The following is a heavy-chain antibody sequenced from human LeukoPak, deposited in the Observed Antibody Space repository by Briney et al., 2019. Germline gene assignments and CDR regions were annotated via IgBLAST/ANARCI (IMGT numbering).Heavy chain of an antibody. CDR2: IKQDESEK. V-gene: IGHV3-7*01. Sequence: PGGSLRLSCAGSGFIFSNYWMSWVRQAPGKGLEWVANIKQDESEKYYVDSVEGRFTVSRDNAKNSLYLQMNSLRVEDTAVYYCARPGSGGGAYCGFDIWGRGTMVTVSS. J-gene: IGHJ3*02. CDR1: GFIFSNYW. D-gene: IGHD2-15*01. CDR3: ARPGSGGGAYCGFDI.